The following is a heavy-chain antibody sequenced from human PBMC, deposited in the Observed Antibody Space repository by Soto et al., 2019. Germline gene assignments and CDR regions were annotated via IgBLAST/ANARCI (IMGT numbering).Heavy chain of an antibody. Sequence: SYTLSLTCAVSGGSINSGGYSLSWIRQPPGKDLEWVGYLYHGGANYSNPSLKRRVSISVDWSKNQFSLILNPVTAVDTAVYYCANAFTAMGLLDYWGAGILVTVS. CDR2: LYHGGAN. CDR3: ANAFTAMGLLDY. D-gene: IGHD3-16*01. V-gene: IGHV4-30-2*01. CDR1: GGSINSGGYS. J-gene: IGHJ4*02.